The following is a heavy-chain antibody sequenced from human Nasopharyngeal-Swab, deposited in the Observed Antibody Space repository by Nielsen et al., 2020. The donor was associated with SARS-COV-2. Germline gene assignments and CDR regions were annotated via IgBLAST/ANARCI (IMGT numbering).Heavy chain of an antibody. CDR3: ARAGDFWSGWSANYYMDV. CDR2: IYYSGST. J-gene: IGHJ6*03. CDR1: GGPVSSGGYY. V-gene: IGHV4-31*03. D-gene: IGHD3-3*01. Sequence: SLSLTCTVSGGPVSSGGYYWSWIRQHPGKGLEWIGYIYYSGSTYYNPSLKSRVTISVDTSKNQFSLKLSSVTAADTAVYYCARAGDFWSGWSANYYMDVWGKGTTVTVSS.